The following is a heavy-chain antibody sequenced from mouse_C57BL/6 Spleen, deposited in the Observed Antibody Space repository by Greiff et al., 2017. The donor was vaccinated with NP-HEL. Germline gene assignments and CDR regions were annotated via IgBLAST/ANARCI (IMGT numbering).Heavy chain of an antibody. J-gene: IGHJ4*01. D-gene: IGHD1-1*01. CDR1: GFTFSSYT. V-gene: IGHV5-9*01. Sequence: DVMLVESGGGLVKPGGSLKLSCAASGFTFSSYTMSWVRQTPEKRLEWVATISGGGGNTYYPDSVKGRFTISRDNAKNTLYLQMSSLRSEDTALYYCAATTVVATRAMDYWGQGTSVTVSS. CDR2: ISGGGGNT. CDR3: AATTVVATRAMDY.